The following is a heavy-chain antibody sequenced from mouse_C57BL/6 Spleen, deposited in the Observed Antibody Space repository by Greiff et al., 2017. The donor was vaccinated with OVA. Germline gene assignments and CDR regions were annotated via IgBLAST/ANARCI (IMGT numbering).Heavy chain of an antibody. CDR1: GYTFTDYY. J-gene: IGHJ4*01. CDR2: INPNNGGT. Sequence: VQLQQSGPELVKPGASVKISCKASGYTFTDYYMNWVKQSHGKSLEWIGDINPNNGGTSYNQKFKGKATLTVDKSSSTAYMELRSLTSEDSAVYYCARERPPMDYWGQGTSVTVSS. CDR3: ARERPPMDY. D-gene: IGHD6-1*01. V-gene: IGHV1-26*01.